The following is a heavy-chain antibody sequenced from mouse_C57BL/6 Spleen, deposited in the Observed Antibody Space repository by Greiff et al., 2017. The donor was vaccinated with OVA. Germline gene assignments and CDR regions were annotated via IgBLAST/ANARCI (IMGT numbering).Heavy chain of an antibody. CDR3: ARGGYSNHYFDY. D-gene: IGHD2-5*01. V-gene: IGHV1-50*01. Sequence: VQLQQSGAELVKPGASVKLSCKASGYTFTSYWMQWVKQRPGQGLEWIGEIDPSDSYTNYNQKFKGKATLTVDTSSSTAYMQLSSLTSEDSAVYYCARGGYSNHYFDYWGQGTTLTVSS. CDR1: GYTFTSYW. CDR2: IDPSDSYT. J-gene: IGHJ2*01.